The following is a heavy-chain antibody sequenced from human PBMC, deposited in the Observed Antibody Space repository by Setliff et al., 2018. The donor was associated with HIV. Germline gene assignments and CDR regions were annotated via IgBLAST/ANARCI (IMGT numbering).Heavy chain of an antibody. CDR3: ARARRAGSGPKYFQH. D-gene: IGHD2-15*01. V-gene: IGHV4-34*01. J-gene: IGHJ1*01. CDR1: GGSFSGYY. Sequence: PSETLSLTCAVYGGSFSGYYWSWIRQPPGKGLEWIGEINHSGSTNYNPSLKSRVTISVDTSKNQFSLKLSSATAADTAVYYCARARRAGSGPKYFQHWGQGTLVTVSS. CDR2: INHSGST.